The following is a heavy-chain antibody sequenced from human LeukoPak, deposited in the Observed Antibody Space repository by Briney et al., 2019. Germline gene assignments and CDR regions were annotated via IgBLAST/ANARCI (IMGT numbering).Heavy chain of an antibody. Sequence: PGGSLILSCAASGFTFCDYYMSWIRQAPGKGLEWDSYISSSGSTIYYADSEEGRFTISRDNAKNSLYLQMNSLRAEDTAVYYCARGFEWPDAFDIWGQGTMVTVSS. CDR1: GFTFCDYY. J-gene: IGHJ3*02. CDR2: ISSSGSTI. CDR3: ARGFEWPDAFDI. V-gene: IGHV3-11*04. D-gene: IGHD3-9*01.